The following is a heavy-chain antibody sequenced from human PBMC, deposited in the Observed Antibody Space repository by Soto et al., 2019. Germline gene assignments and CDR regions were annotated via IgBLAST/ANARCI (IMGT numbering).Heavy chain of an antibody. CDR3: ASGHIVVVTYTGEDYYYYYGMDV. J-gene: IGHJ6*02. CDR1: GGTFSSYA. D-gene: IGHD2-21*02. CDR2: IIPIFGTA. V-gene: IGHV1-69*01. Sequence: QVQLVQSGAEVKKPGSSVKVSCKASGGTFSSYAISWVRQAPGQGLEWMGGIIPIFGTANYAQKFQGRVTITADESTSTAYLELSSLRSEDTAVYYCASGHIVVVTYTGEDYYYYYGMDVWGQGTTVTVSS.